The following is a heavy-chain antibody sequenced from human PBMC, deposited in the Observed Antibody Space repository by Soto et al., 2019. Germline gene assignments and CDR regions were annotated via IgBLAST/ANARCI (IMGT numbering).Heavy chain of an antibody. CDR1: VFTFSSSA. J-gene: IGHJ4*02. D-gene: IGHD6-19*01. CDR2: IVAGSGHT. Sequence: GASGKVACNASVFTFSSSAMQWVRQARGQRLEGIGWIVAGSGHTNYAQKFQERVTITRDMSTTTAYMELSSLRFEDTAVYYCAAKLYSSGGGHWGQGTLVTVSS. V-gene: IGHV1-58*02. CDR3: AAKLYSSGGGH.